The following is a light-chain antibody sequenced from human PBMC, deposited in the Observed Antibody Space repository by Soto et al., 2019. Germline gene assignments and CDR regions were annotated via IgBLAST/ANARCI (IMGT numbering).Light chain of an antibody. Sequence: TVLTQSPGALSLSPGERATLSCRASQSVSSTYLAWYQQKPGQAPRLLIYGASSRAAGIPDRFSGSGSGTDFTLTISRLEPEDSAVYYCQQYGDSRTFGQGTKVEIK. V-gene: IGKV3-20*01. CDR1: QSVSSTY. CDR3: QQYGDSRT. CDR2: GAS. J-gene: IGKJ1*01.